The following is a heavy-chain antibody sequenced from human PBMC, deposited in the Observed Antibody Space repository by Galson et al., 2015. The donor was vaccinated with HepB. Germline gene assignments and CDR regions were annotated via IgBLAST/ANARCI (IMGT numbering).Heavy chain of an antibody. V-gene: IGHV3-48*02. Sequence: SLRLSCAASGFSFNSYSMNWVRQAPGKGLEWVSYISSSSSNVYYADSVKGRFTISRDNGSNTLYLQMNSLRDEDTAMYYCARDFIMIMIWGWYFDLWGRGTLVTVSS. J-gene: IGHJ2*01. CDR1: GFSFNSYS. CDR3: ARDFIMIMIWGWYFDL. CDR2: ISSSSSNV. D-gene: IGHD3-16*01.